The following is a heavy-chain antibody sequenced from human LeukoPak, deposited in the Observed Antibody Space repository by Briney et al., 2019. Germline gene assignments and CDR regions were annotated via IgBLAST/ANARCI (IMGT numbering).Heavy chain of an antibody. D-gene: IGHD6-25*01. J-gene: IGHJ4*02. CDR1: GFIFSNYW. Sequence: GGSLRLSCAASGFIFSNYWMTWVRQAPGKGLEWVANTKQDGSERKYVDSVKGRFIISRDNAKKSLFLLLNSLRAEDTAVYYCARDVSGEYDSASRIHLDSWGQGTLVSVSS. CDR2: TKQDGSER. V-gene: IGHV3-7*01. CDR3: ARDVSGEYDSASRIHLDS.